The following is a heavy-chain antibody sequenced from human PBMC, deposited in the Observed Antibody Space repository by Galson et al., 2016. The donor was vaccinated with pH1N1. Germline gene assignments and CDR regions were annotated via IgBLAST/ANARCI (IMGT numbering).Heavy chain of an antibody. CDR2: IKQDGSEK. D-gene: IGHD7-27*01. Sequence: SLRLSCAASGFTFSRYYMTWVRQAPGKGLEWVANIKQDGSEKNYVDSVKGRFTISRDNAKNSVYLQMNSLRAEDTAVYYCAKENWGCEYWGQGTLVTNSS. CDR3: AKENWGCEY. J-gene: IGHJ4*02. V-gene: IGHV3-7*01. CDR1: GFTFSRYY.